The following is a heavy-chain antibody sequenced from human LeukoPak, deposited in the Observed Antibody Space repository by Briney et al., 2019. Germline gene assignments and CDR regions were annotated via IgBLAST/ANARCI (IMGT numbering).Heavy chain of an antibody. CDR1: GGSISSGDYY. CDR3: ARDAPYCGGDCSTGNY. J-gene: IGHJ4*02. V-gene: IGHV4-30-4*01. D-gene: IGHD2-21*02. CDR2: IYYSGST. Sequence: SETLSLTCTVSGGSISSGDYYWSWLRQPPGKGLEWIGYIYYSGSTYYNPSLKSRVTISVDTSKNQFSLKLSSVTAADTAVYYCARDAPYCGGDCSTGNYWGQGTLVTVSS.